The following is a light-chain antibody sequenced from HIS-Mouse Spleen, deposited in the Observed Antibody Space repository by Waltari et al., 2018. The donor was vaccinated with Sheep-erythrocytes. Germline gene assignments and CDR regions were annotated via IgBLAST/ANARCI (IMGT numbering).Light chain of an antibody. Sequence: QSALTQPASVSGSPGQSITISCTGTSSDVGSYNLVSWYQQHPGKAPKLMIYEGSKRPSVVSNRFSGSKSGTTASLTISGLQAEDEADYYCCSYAGSSTPWVFGGGTKLTVL. CDR1: SSDVGSYNL. V-gene: IGLV2-23*01. CDR3: CSYAGSSTPWV. CDR2: EGS. J-gene: IGLJ3*02.